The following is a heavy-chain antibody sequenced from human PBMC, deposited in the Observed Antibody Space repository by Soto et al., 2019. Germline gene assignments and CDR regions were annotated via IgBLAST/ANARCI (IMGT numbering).Heavy chain of an antibody. CDR1: GFTFSSYG. CDR3: AREGYDFWSGYYLEGYFDY. J-gene: IGHJ4*02. D-gene: IGHD3-3*01. CDR2: IWYDGSNK. Sequence: QVQLVESGGGVVQPGRSLRLSCAASGFTFSSYGMHWVRQAPGKGLEWVAVIWYDGSNKYYADSVKGRFTISRDNSKNTLYLQMNSLRAEDTAVYYCAREGYDFWSGYYLEGYFDYWGQGTLVTVSS. V-gene: IGHV3-33*01.